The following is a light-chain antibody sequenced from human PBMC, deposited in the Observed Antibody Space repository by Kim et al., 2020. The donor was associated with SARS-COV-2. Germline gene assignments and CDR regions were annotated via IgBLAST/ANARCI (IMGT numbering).Light chain of an antibody. CDR1: SLRSYY. CDR3: NSRDSSGNHVV. CDR2: GKN. V-gene: IGLV3-19*01. Sequence: SSELTQDPAVSVALGQTVRITCQGDSLRSYYASWYQQKPGQAPVLVIYGKNNRSSGIPDRFSGSSSGNTASLTIPGAQAEDEADYYCNSRDSSGNHVVFGGGTQLTVL. J-gene: IGLJ2*01.